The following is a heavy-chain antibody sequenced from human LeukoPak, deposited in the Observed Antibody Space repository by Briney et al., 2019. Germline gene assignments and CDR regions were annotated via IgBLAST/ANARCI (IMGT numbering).Heavy chain of an antibody. CDR3: ARVGGGAQPGDALDI. Sequence: GSLRLSCVASGFTFSSYGMHWVRQPPGKGLEWVAAIWPDGGNRYYGDSVKGRFTISRDNSKNTLYLEMNSLRAEDTAVYYCARVGGGAQPGDALDIWGQGTMVTVSS. V-gene: IGHV3-33*01. J-gene: IGHJ3*02. CDR1: GFTFSSYG. CDR2: IWPDGGNR. D-gene: IGHD2-21*01.